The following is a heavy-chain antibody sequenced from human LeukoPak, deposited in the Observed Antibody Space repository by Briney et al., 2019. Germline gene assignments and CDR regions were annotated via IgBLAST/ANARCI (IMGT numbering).Heavy chain of an antibody. CDR2: ISYDGSNK. CDR1: GFTFSTYG. D-gene: IGHD1-26*01. J-gene: IGHJ4*02. CDR3: AKEPRGTRAWYFDY. V-gene: IGHV3-30*18. Sequence: GGSLRLSCAASGFTFSTYGMHWVRQAPGKGLEWVAVISYDGSNKYYGDSVKGRFTISRDNSKNTLYLQMNSLRAEDTAVYYCAKEPRGTRAWYFDYWGQGTLVTVSS.